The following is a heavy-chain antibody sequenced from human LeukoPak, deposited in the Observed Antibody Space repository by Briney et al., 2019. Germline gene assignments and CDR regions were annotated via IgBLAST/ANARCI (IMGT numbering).Heavy chain of an antibody. D-gene: IGHD3-16*01. J-gene: IGHJ4*02. Sequence: ASVKVSCKASGYTFTDYYMHWVRQAPGQGLEWVGWINSNSAGTNYAQKFQGRVTMTRDTSISTAYMELGSLRSDDTAVYYCARVLVPAGGGVTDHWGQGTLVTVSS. CDR3: ARVLVPAGGGVTDH. V-gene: IGHV1-2*02. CDR1: GYTFTDYY. CDR2: INSNSAGT.